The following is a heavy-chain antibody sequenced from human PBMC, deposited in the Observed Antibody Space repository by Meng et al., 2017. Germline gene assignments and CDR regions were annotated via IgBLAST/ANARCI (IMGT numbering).Heavy chain of an antibody. J-gene: IGHJ4*02. Sequence: QVQLGQSGSEVNKPGGLVKVSCTASRYPLPSYAMNWVLQAPGQGLEWVGWINTNTGNPTYVQGFTARFVFSLDTSVSTAYLQISSLKAEDTAVYYCARMGIAVAGTLGWEDYWGQGTLVTVSS. V-gene: IGHV7-4-1*02. CDR3: ARMGIAVAGTLGWEDY. CDR2: INTNTGNP. D-gene: IGHD6-19*01. CDR1: RYPLPSYA.